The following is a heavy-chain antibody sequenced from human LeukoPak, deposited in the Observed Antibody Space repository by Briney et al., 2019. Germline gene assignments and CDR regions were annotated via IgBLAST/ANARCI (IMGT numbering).Heavy chain of an antibody. CDR1: GFTFSSYS. Sequence: GGSLRLSCAASGFTFSSYSMNWVRQAPGKGLEWVSSISSSSSYIYYADSVKGRFTISRDNAKNLLSLQMNSLRAEDTAMYYCARLLGESTIYDLWGQGTLVTVSS. CDR2: ISSSSSYI. J-gene: IGHJ5*02. V-gene: IGHV3-21*01. CDR3: ARLLGESTIYDL. D-gene: IGHD3-16*01.